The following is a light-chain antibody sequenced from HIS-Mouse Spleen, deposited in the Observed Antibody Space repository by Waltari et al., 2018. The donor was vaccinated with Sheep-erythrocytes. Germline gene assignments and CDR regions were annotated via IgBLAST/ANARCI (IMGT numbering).Light chain of an antibody. CDR3: CSYAGSSTPWV. CDR2: EGS. V-gene: IGLV2-23*01. Sequence: QSALTQPCAVSGSPGQSITIPFTGPSIGVWSYHVFSCYQQPPGKAPKLMIYEGSKRPSGVSNRFSGSKSGNTASLTISGLQAEDEADYYCCSYAGSSTPWVFGGGTKLTVL. CDR1: SIGVWSYHV. J-gene: IGLJ3*02.